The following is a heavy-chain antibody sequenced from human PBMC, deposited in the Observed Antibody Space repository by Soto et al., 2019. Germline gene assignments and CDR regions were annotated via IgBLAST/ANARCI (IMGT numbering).Heavy chain of an antibody. CDR1: GGSISSGGYY. V-gene: IGHV4-31*03. J-gene: IGHJ3*02. CDR2: IYYSGST. CDR3: ARGSYASSGYYPADAFDI. Sequence: QVQLQESGPGLVKPSQTLSLTCTVSGGSISSGGYYWSWIRQHPGKGLEWIGYIYYSGSTYYNPSLKSRVTIAVDTSKNQFSLKLSSVTAADTAVYYCARGSYASSGYYPADAFDIWGQGTMVTVSS. D-gene: IGHD3-22*01.